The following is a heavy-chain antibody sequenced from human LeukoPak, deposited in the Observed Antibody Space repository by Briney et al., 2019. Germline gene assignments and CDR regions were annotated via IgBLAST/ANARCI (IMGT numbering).Heavy chain of an antibody. D-gene: IGHD4-23*01. V-gene: IGHV3-48*03. CDR2: ISSSGSTI. CDR1: GFTFSSYE. CDR3: AKDLTVEDAFDI. J-gene: IGHJ3*02. Sequence: GGSLRLSCAASGFTFSSYEMNWVRQAPGKGLEWVSYISSSGSTIYYADSVKGRFTISRDNSKNTLYLQMNSLRAEDTAVYYCAKDLTVEDAFDIWGQGTMVTVS.